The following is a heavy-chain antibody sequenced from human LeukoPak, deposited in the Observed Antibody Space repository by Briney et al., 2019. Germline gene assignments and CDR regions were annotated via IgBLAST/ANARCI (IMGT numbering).Heavy chain of an antibody. CDR3: ATHRANYATAL. CDR2: IYPGDSDT. Sequence: GESLKISCKGSGYSFTSYWIGWVRQMPGKGLEWMGIIYPGDSDTSYSPSVQGQGTISADKPISTAHLQSRSLQPSDTAMYYCATHRANYATALWGHGTTVTVSS. J-gene: IGHJ6*02. D-gene: IGHD3-16*01. CDR1: GYSFTSYW. V-gene: IGHV5-51*01.